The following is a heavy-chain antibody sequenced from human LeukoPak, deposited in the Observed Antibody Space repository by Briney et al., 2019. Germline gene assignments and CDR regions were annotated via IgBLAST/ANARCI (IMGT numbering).Heavy chain of an antibody. CDR3: ASTETPYYYDSNGFYPYYFDY. CDR2: ISYDGSNK. J-gene: IGHJ4*02. V-gene: IGHV3-30*03. D-gene: IGHD3-22*01. Sequence: GGSLRLSCAASGFTFSSYAMSWVRQAPGKGLEWVAVISYDGSNKYYPDSVKGRFTISRDNSKNTLYLQMNSLRAEDTAVYYCASTETPYYYDSNGFYPYYFDYWGQGTLVTVSS. CDR1: GFTFSSYA.